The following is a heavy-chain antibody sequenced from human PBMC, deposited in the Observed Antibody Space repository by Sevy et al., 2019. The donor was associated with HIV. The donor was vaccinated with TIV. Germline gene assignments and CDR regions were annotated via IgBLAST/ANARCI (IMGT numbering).Heavy chain of an antibody. D-gene: IGHD2-2*01. J-gene: IGHJ6*02. CDR3: TTDPIVLVPDDPVGGYYYGMDV. CDR1: GFTFSNAW. CDR2: IKSKTDGGTT. Sequence: GGSLRLSCAASGFTFSNAWMNWVRQAPGKGLEWVGRIKSKTDGGTTDYAAPVKGRFTISRDDSKNTLYLQMNRLKTEDTAVYYCTTDPIVLVPDDPVGGYYYGMDVWGQGPTVTVSS. V-gene: IGHV3-15*07.